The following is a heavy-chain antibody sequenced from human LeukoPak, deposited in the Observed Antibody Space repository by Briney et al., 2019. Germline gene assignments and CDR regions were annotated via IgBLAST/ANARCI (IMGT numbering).Heavy chain of an antibody. CDR3: AKGRGSWPCYFDS. V-gene: IGHV3-23*01. CDR2: ISRTDSST. D-gene: IGHD6-13*01. Sequence: PGGSLTLSCAVSGFTFSSYVLSWLRQAPGKGLEWVSTISRTDSSTYYPASIQGRFTISRDNSKNTLYLQMNSLRAEDTAVYYCAKGRGSWPCYFDSWGQGALVTVSS. J-gene: IGHJ4*02. CDR1: GFTFSSYV.